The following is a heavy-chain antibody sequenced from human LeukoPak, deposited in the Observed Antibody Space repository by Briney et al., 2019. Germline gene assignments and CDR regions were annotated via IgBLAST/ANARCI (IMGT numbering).Heavy chain of an antibody. V-gene: IGHV4-61*02. Sequence: SETLSLTCTVSGGSISSGSYYWSWIRQPAGKGLEWIGRIYTSGSTNHNPSLKSRVTISVDTSKNQFSLKLSSVTAADTAVYYCAGGTVENWFDPWGQGTLVTVSS. CDR3: AGGTVENWFDP. J-gene: IGHJ5*02. CDR1: GGSISSGSYY. D-gene: IGHD3-16*01. CDR2: IYTSGST.